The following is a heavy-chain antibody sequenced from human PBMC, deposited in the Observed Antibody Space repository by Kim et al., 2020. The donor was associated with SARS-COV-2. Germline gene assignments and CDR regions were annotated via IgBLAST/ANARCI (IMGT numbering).Heavy chain of an antibody. CDR3: AADIIVGATDY. D-gene: IGHD1-26*01. Sequence: NYAQKFQERVTITRDMSTSTAYMELGTLRSEDTAVYYCAADIIVGATDYWGQGTLVTVSS. J-gene: IGHJ4*02. V-gene: IGHV1-58*01.